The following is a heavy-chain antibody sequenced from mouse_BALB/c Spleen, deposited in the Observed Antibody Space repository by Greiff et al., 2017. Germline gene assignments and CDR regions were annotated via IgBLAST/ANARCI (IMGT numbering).Heavy chain of an antibody. Sequence: VQLQQSGAELVKPGASVKLSCTASGFNIKDTYMHWVKQRPEQGLEWIGRIDPANGNTKYDPKFQGKATITADTSSNTAYLQLSRLTSEDTAVYYCAMGNSFDYWGQGTTLTVSS. V-gene: IGHV14-3*02. J-gene: IGHJ2*01. CDR2: IDPANGNT. CDR1: GFNIKDTY. CDR3: AMGNSFDY.